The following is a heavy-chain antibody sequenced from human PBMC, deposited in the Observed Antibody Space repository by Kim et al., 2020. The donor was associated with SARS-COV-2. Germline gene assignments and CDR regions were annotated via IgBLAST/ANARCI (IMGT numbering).Heavy chain of an antibody. D-gene: IGHD3-3*01. Sequence: GRFTISRDNAKNSLYLQMNSLRDEDTAVYYCARDLDYDFWSGYSRSFDYWGQGTLVTVSS. J-gene: IGHJ4*02. CDR3: ARDLDYDFWSGYSRSFDY. V-gene: IGHV3-48*02.